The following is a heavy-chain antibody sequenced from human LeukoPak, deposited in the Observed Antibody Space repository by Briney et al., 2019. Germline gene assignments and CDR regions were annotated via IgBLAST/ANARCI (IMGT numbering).Heavy chain of an antibody. CDR3: ARGPRYCSGGSCYSAGY. CDR1: GFTFSSYW. Sequence: GGSLRLSCAASGFTFSSYWMSWVRQGPGKALEWVANIKQDGSEKYYVDSVKGRFTISRDNAKNSLYLQMNSLRAEDTAVYYCARGPRYCSGGSCYSAGYWGQGTLVTVSS. J-gene: IGHJ4*02. CDR2: IKQDGSEK. V-gene: IGHV3-7*01. D-gene: IGHD2-15*01.